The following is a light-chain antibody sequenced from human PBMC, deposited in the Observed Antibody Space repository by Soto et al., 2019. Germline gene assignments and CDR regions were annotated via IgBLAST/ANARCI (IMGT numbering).Light chain of an antibody. CDR1: QSVSSSY. V-gene: IGKV3-20*01. CDR2: GAS. J-gene: IGKJ1*01. Sequence: EIMLTQSPGTLSLSPGERATLSCRASQSVSSSYLAWYRQKPGQAPSLLIYGASSRATGIPDRFSGSGSGTDFTLTISRLEPEDFAVYYCQQYGSSPRTFGQGTKVDIK. CDR3: QQYGSSPRT.